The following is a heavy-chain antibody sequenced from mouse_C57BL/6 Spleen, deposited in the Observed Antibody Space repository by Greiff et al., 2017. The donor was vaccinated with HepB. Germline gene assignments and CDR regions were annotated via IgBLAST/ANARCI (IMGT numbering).Heavy chain of an antibody. J-gene: IGHJ3*01. D-gene: IGHD2-1*01. CDR1: GYSITSGYY. CDR3: AREGVYGNSLAWFAY. V-gene: IGHV3-6*01. Sequence: ESGPGLVKPSQSLSLTCSVTGYSITSGYYWNWIRQFPGNKLEWMGYISYDGSNNYNPSLKNRISITRDTSKNQFFLKLNSVTTEDTATYYCAREGVYGNSLAWFAYWGQGTLVTVSA. CDR2: ISYDGSN.